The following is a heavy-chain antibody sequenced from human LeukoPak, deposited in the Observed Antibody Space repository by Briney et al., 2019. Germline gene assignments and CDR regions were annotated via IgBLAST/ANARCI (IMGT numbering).Heavy chain of an antibody. CDR1: IFTFNSFA. CDR2: ISGSGGNT. CDR3: AKDPELQLWIAAFFDY. V-gene: IGHV3-23*01. J-gene: IGHJ4*02. Sequence: SGVSLRLSCAASIFTFNSFAMIWVPQAPGKGRVGVLAISGSGGNTYYADSVKGRFTISRDNSKNTLYLQMNSLRAEDTAVYYCAKDPELQLWIAAFFDYWGQGTLVTVSS. D-gene: IGHD5-18*01.